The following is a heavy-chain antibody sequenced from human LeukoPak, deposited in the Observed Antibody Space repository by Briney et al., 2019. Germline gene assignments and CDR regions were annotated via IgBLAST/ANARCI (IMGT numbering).Heavy chain of an antibody. D-gene: IGHD3-3*01. CDR2: IYISGST. CDR1: GGSISSHY. CDR3: ARDGGGPNYYYYHMDV. J-gene: IGHJ6*03. V-gene: IGHV4-4*07. Sequence: PSETLSLTCTVSGGSISSHYWSWIRQPAGKGPELIGRIYISGSTNYNPPLKSRVTMSVDTSKNQFSLKLSSVTAADTAVYYCARDGGGPNYYYYHMDVWGKGTTVTISS.